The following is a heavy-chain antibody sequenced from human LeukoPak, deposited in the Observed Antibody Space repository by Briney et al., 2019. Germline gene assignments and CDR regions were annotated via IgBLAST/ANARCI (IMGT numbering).Heavy chain of an antibody. CDR2: IIPIFGTA. D-gene: IGHD3-22*01. CDR1: GYTFTSYD. V-gene: IGHV1-69*13. Sequence: ASVKVSCKASGYTFTSYDINWVRQAPGQGLEWMGGIIPIFGTANYAQKFQGRVTITADEPTSTAYMELSSLRSEDTAVYYCAREYYYDSSGYPKTHYYYYGMDVWGQGTTVTVSS. J-gene: IGHJ6*02. CDR3: AREYYYDSSGYPKTHYYYYGMDV.